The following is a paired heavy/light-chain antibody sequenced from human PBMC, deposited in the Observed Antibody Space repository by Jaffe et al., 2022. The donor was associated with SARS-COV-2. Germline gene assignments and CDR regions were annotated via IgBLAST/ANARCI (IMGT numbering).Light chain of an antibody. V-gene: IGKV3-11*01. CDR1: QSIGKY. Sequence: EILLTQSPATLSLSPGERATLSCRASQSIGKYLAWYQQKPGQAPRLLIYDAVNRATGIPARFSGSGSGTEFFILTISSLEPDDLAIYYCQQRSDWPYTFGQGTKLEIK. CDR2: DAV. J-gene: IGKJ2*01. CDR3: QQRSDWPYT.
Heavy chain of an antibody. CDR1: GGSFGSYY. Sequence: QVQVNQWGAGLLKPSETLSLTCAVYGGSFGSYYVSWIRQSPGKGLKWLGEINHSGSTNYNPLFKSRVAMSVDTSKNQFSLKLISVTAADTAVYYCARGPSGTGGLGSYFDSWGQGTLVTVSS. CDR2: INHSGST. D-gene: IGHD3-10*01. J-gene: IGHJ4*02. CDR3: ARGPSGTGGLGSYFDS. V-gene: IGHV4-34*01.